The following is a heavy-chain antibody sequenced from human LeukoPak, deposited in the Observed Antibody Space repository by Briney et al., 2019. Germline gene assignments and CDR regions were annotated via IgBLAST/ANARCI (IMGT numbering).Heavy chain of an antibody. Sequence: GGSLRLSCAASGFTVSSNYMSWVRQAPGKGLEWVSVIYSGGSTYYADSVKGRFTISRDNSKNTLYPQMNSLRAEDTAVYYCARGPALWYFDYWGQGTLVTVSS. CDR1: GFTVSSNY. CDR2: IYSGGST. D-gene: IGHD2-21*01. J-gene: IGHJ4*02. CDR3: ARGPALWYFDY. V-gene: IGHV3-53*01.